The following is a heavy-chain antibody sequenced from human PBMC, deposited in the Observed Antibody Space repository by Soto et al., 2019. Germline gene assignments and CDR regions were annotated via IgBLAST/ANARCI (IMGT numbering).Heavy chain of an antibody. V-gene: IGHV3-23*01. J-gene: IGHJ4*02. Sequence: GGSLRLSCAASGFTFSTYAMSWVRQAPGKGLEWVSGISDSGGNTYYGDSVKGRFTISRDNAKSTLYLRMNSLRAEDTAVYYCAKTHYYDSSGYYLDYFRYWGQGTLVTVSS. CDR2: ISDSGGNT. CDR1: GFTFSTYA. CDR3: AKTHYYDSSGYYLDYFRY. D-gene: IGHD3-22*01.